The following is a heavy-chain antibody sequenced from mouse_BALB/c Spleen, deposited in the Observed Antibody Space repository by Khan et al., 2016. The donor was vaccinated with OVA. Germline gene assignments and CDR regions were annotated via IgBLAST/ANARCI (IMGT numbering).Heavy chain of an antibody. CDR1: GHTFTNFG. J-gene: IGHJ4*01. Sequence: QIQLVQSGPELKKPGETVKISCKASGHTFTNFGMNWVKQAPGKGLKWMGWINTYTGEPTYADDFNGRFAFSLEASASTAYLQINNLTNEDTATYFCARPPSFSYAMDNWCQGTSVTVSS. CDR2: INTYTGEP. V-gene: IGHV9-3-1*01. CDR3: ARPPSFSYAMDN.